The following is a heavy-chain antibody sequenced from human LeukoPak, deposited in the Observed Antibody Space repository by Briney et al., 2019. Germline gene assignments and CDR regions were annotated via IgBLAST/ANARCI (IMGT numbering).Heavy chain of an antibody. CDR1: GFTFSNYN. CDR3: ARDESNGFDS. CDR2: INSRSTYI. V-gene: IGHV3-21*01. J-gene: IGHJ5*01. D-gene: IGHD2-8*01. Sequence: GGSLRLSCGASGFTFSNYNMNWVRQAPGEGLEWVSSINSRSTYIFYADSVMGRFTISRDNAKNSLFLQMNSLRAEDTAVYYCARDESNGFDSWGQGTLVTVSS.